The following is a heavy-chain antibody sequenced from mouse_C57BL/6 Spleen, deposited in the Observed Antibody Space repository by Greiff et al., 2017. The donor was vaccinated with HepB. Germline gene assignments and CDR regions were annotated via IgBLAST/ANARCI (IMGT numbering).Heavy chain of an antibody. CDR1: GFTFSDYG. CDR3: ARPYGNYADY. V-gene: IGHV5-17*01. Sequence: EVMLVESGGGLVKPGGSLKLSCAASGFTFSDYGMHWVRQAPEKGLEWVAYISSGSSTIYYADTVKGRFTISRDNAKNTLFLQMTSLRSEDTAMYYCARPYGNYADYWGQGTTLTVSS. D-gene: IGHD2-1*01. CDR2: ISSGSSTI. J-gene: IGHJ2*01.